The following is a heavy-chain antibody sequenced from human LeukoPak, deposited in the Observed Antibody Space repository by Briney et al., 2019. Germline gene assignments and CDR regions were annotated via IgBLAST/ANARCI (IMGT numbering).Heavy chain of an antibody. Sequence: SETLSLTCAVYGGSFSGYYWSWIRQPPGKGLEWIGEVNHSGSTNYNPSLKSRVTISVDTSKNQFSLKLSSVTAADTAVYYCASSPPVMVRGVILYYFDYWGQGTLVTVSS. CDR3: ASSPPVMVRGVILYYFDY. V-gene: IGHV4-34*01. J-gene: IGHJ4*02. CDR2: VNHSGST. D-gene: IGHD3-10*01. CDR1: GGSFSGYY.